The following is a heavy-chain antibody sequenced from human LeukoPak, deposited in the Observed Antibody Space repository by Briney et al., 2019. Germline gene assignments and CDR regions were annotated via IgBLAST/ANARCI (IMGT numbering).Heavy chain of an antibody. J-gene: IGHJ4*02. D-gene: IGHD4-17*01. CDR2: IKQDGSEK. Sequence: GGSLRLSCAASGFTFSSYWMSWVRQAPGKGLEWVANIKQDGSEKYYVDSVKGRFTISRDNAKNSLYLQMNSLRAEDTAVYYCAKDGDYVSRYFDYWGQGTLVTVSS. V-gene: IGHV3-7*03. CDR1: GFTFSSYW. CDR3: AKDGDYVSRYFDY.